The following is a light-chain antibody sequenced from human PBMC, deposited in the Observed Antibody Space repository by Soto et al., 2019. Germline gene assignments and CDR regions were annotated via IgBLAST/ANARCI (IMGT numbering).Light chain of an antibody. J-gene: IGLJ1*01. CDR1: SSDVGSYNR. V-gene: IGLV2-18*01. CDR3: SLYTSSSLYV. CDR2: EVS. Sequence: QSVLTQPPSVSGSPGQSVTISCTGTSSDVGSYNRVSWYQQPPGTAPKLMIYEVSNRPSGVPDRLSGSKSGNTASLTISGLQAEDEADYYCSLYTSSSLYVFGTGTKVTVL.